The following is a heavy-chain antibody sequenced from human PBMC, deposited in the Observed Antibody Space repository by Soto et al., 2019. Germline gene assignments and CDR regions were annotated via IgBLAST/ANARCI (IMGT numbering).Heavy chain of an antibody. V-gene: IGHV4-59*08. CDR1: GGSISSYY. Sequence: SETLSLTCTVSGGSISSYYWSWIRQPPGKGLEWIGYIYYSGSTNYNPSLKSRVTISVDTSKNQFSLKLSSVTAADTAVYYCARHGSLIVATIHFDYWGQGTLVTVSS. CDR2: IYYSGST. CDR3: ARHGSLIVATIHFDY. J-gene: IGHJ4*02. D-gene: IGHD5-12*01.